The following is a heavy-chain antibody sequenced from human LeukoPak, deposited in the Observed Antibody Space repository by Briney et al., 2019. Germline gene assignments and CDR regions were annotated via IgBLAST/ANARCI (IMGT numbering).Heavy chain of an antibody. Sequence: SETLSLTWAVYGGSFSGYYWSWIRQPPGKGLEWIGEINHSGSTNYNPSLKSRVTISVDTSKNQFSLKLSSVAAADTAVYYCARGFGERPVDYWGQGTLVTVSS. CDR2: INHSGST. V-gene: IGHV4-34*01. D-gene: IGHD3-10*01. CDR3: ARGFGERPVDY. J-gene: IGHJ4*02. CDR1: GGSFSGYY.